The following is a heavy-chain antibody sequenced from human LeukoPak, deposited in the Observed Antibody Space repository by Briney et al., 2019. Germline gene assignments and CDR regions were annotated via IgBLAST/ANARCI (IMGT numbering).Heavy chain of an antibody. CDR3: AGGNFYDSRGHPYHFHF. CDR2: IYYSENT. J-gene: IGHJ4*02. Sequence: SETLSLTCTVSGVSISSYYWSWIRQPPGKGLEWIAYIYYSENTNYNSSLKSRVTISEDTSKNQFSLKLTSVTAADTAVDYCAGGNFYDSRGHPYHFHFWGQGTLVSVSS. D-gene: IGHD3-22*01. CDR1: GVSISSYY. V-gene: IGHV4-59*01.